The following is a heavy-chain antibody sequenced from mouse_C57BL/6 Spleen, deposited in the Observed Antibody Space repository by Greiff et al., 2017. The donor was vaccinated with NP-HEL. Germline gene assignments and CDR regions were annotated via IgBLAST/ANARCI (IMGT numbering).Heavy chain of an antibody. CDR3: ARGDYSNYVSY. CDR1: GYTFTSYW. Sequence: QVQLQQPGAELVKPGASVKLSCKASGYTFTSYWMQWVKQRPGQGLEWIGEIDPSDSYTNYNQKFKGKATLTVDTSSSTAYMQLSSLTSEDSAVYYCARGDYSNYVSYWGQGTTLTVSS. V-gene: IGHV1-50*01. CDR2: IDPSDSYT. J-gene: IGHJ2*01. D-gene: IGHD2-5*01.